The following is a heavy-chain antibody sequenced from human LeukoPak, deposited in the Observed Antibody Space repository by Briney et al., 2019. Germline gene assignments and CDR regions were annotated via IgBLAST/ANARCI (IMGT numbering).Heavy chain of an antibody. J-gene: IGHJ5*02. CDR1: GGSISSYY. CDR3: ARGGITMVRGVIRFDP. Sequence: SETLSLTCTVSGGSISSYYWSWIRQPPGKGLEWIGYIYYSGSTNYNPSLKSRVTISVDTSKNQFSLKLGSVTAADTAVYYCARGGITMVRGVIRFDPWGQGTLVTVSS. D-gene: IGHD3-10*01. V-gene: IGHV4-59*01. CDR2: IYYSGST.